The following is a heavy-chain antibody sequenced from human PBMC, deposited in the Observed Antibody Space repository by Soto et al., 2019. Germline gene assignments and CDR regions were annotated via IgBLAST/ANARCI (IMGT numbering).Heavy chain of an antibody. Sequence: QVQLVESGGGVVQPGRSLRLSCVASGFTFSNNGIHWVRQAPGKGLEWVAVISSDGSKKYYAASVKGRFTISRDNSKNTLYLQINSLRAEDTAVYYCAMDLYGGSSRFDYWGQGTLVTVSS. CDR3: AMDLYGGSSRFDY. CDR1: GFTFSNNG. CDR2: ISSDGSKK. D-gene: IGHD2-15*01. J-gene: IGHJ4*02. V-gene: IGHV3-30*03.